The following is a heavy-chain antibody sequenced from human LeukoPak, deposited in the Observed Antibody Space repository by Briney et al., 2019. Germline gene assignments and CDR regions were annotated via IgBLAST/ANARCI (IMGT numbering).Heavy chain of an antibody. Sequence: ASETLSLTCTVSGGSISSYYWSWIRQPPGKGLDWIGYIYYSGSTNYNPSLKSRVTISVDTSKNQFSLKLSSVTAADTAVYYCARGGYSYNDAFDIWGQGTMVTVSS. J-gene: IGHJ3*02. CDR3: ARGGYSYNDAFDI. V-gene: IGHV4-59*01. CDR2: IYYSGST. CDR1: GGSISSYY. D-gene: IGHD5-18*01.